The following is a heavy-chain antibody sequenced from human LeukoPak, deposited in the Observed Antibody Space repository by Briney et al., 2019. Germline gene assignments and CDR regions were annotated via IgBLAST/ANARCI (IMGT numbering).Heavy chain of an antibody. CDR3: ANVRLRDCSNTSCSSEVGYYYYGMDV. V-gene: IGHV3-30*18. CDR2: ISFDARNK. Sequence: AGGSLRLSCAASGFTFSNYGMHWVRQAPGKGLEWVAVISFDARNKYFTDSVKGRFTISRDNSKNTLYLQMNSLRAEDTAVYYCANVRLRDCSNTSCSSEVGYYYYGMDVWGQGTTVTVSS. J-gene: IGHJ6*02. D-gene: IGHD2-2*01. CDR1: GFTFSNYG.